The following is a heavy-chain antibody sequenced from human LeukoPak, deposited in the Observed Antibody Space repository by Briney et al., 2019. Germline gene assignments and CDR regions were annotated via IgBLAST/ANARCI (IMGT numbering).Heavy chain of an antibody. CDR2: IKQDGSEK. V-gene: IGHV3-7*01. J-gene: IGHJ4*02. D-gene: IGHD3-10*01. Sequence: GRSLRLSCAASGFTFSSYAMSWVRQAPGKGLEWVANIKQDGSEKYYVDSVKGRFTISRDNAKNSLYLQMNSLRAEDTAVYYCARPRYYYGSGSYYYWGQGTLVTVSS. CDR3: ARPRYYYGSGSYYY. CDR1: GFTFSSYA.